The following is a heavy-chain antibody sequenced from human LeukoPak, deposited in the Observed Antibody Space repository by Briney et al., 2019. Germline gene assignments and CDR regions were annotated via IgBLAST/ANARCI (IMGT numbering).Heavy chain of an antibody. V-gene: IGHV1-18*01. D-gene: IGHD3-9*01. CDR2: ISTYSDNA. CDR1: GYTFTSYG. CDR3: ARDNDTLTGDCFDP. J-gene: IGHJ5*02. Sequence: ASVKVSCKAYGYTFTSYGISWVRQAPGQGLGWMGWISTYSDNANYVQKLQGRVTMTTDTSTSTDYMELRSLRSDDPAVYYCARDNDTLTGDCFDPWGQGTLVTVSS.